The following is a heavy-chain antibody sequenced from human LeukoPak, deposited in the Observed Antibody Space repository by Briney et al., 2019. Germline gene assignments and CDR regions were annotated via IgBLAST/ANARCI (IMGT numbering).Heavy chain of an antibody. CDR2: ISSSSSTI. Sequence: QSGGSLRLSCAVSGFTFSSYSLNWVRQAPGKGLEWVSYISSSSSTIYYADSVKGRFTISRDNAKNSLYLQMNSLRAEDTAVYYCASWLRREQLGYYYYGMDVWGQGTTVTVSS. CDR1: GFTFSSYS. D-gene: IGHD6-6*01. V-gene: IGHV3-48*01. CDR3: ASWLRREQLGYYYYGMDV. J-gene: IGHJ6*02.